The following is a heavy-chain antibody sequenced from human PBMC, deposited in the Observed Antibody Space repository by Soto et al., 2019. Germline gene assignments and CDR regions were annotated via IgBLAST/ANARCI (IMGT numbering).Heavy chain of an antibody. Sequence: EVQLLESGGGLVQPGGSLRLSCAASGFTFSHYAMSWVRQAPGKGLQWVSTIFGSGAPTHYADSVKGRFGISRDNSNKMLFLEMNSLKDEDTAVYYCTREASSWGFAFDLWGQETRVAVSS. CDR1: GFTFSHYA. CDR3: TREASSWGFAFDL. CDR2: IFGSGAPT. J-gene: IGHJ3*01. D-gene: IGHD3-16*01. V-gene: IGHV3-23*01.